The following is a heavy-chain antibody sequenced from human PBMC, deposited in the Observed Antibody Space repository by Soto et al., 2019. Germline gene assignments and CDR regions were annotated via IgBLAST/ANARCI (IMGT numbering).Heavy chain of an antibody. CDR2: IYHSGNI. CDR1: GDSVTSRSYY. CDR3: ARSIVVVPAVPYYFDY. Sequence: SETLSLTCTVSGDSVTSRSYYWTWVRQPPGKGLEWIGYIYHSGNINYNPSLNSRLTISLDTSTNQFSLKLTSVTAADTAIYYCARSIVVVPAVPYYFDYWGQGTLVTVSS. V-gene: IGHV4-61*01. J-gene: IGHJ4*02. D-gene: IGHD2-2*01.